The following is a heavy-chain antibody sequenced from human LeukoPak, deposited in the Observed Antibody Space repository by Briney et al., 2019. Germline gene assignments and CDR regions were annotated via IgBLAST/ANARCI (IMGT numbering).Heavy chain of an antibody. D-gene: IGHD2-2*01. CDR2: INHSGST. V-gene: IGHV4-34*01. CDR1: GESFSGYY. J-gene: IGHJ5*02. Sequence: SETLSLTCAVYGESFSGYYCNWFRQPPGKGLEWTGEINHSGSTDYNPSLKSRVTISLDTSKKYFSLHLTSVTAADTAVYYCARGRSRVPAASWGQGTLVTVSS. CDR3: ARGRSRVPAAS.